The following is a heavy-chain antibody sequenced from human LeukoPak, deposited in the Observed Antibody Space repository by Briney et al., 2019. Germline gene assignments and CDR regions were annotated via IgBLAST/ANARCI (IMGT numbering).Heavy chain of an antibody. Sequence: SETLSLTCDVYGVSFSGYYWNWIRQPPGKGLEWIGEINHSGSTNYNPSLKSRVTISIDTSKNQFSLKLSSVTAADTAVYYCARVQYFYASSACYNDYWGQGTRVTVSS. J-gene: IGHJ4*02. V-gene: IGHV4-34*01. D-gene: IGHD3-22*01. CDR1: GVSFSGYY. CDR3: ARVQYFYASSACYNDY. CDR2: INHSGST.